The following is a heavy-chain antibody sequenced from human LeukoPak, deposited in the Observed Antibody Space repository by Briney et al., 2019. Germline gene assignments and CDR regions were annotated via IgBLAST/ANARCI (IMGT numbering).Heavy chain of an antibody. CDR2: ISAYNGNT. D-gene: IGHD2/OR15-2a*01. CDR1: GYTFTSYG. J-gene: IGHJ5*02. V-gene: IGHV1-18*01. CDR3: ARRALRGNTLRGGHHFDP. Sequence: GASVKVSCKASGYTFTSYGISWVRQAPGQGLEWMGWISAYNGNTNYAQKLQGRVTMTTDTSTSAAYMELRSLRSDDTAMYYCARRALRGNTLRGGHHFDPWGLGTLVAVSS.